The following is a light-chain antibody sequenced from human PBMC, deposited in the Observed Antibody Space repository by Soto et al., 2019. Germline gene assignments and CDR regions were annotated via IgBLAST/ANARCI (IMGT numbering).Light chain of an antibody. CDR1: SSDVGTYNS. V-gene: IGLV2-14*01. J-gene: IGLJ1*01. CDR3: SSYTSSSSYV. CDR2: DVS. Sequence: QSALTQPAALSGSPGQSIAISCTRTSSDVGTYNSVSWYQQYPGKAPKLMIHDVSNRPSGVSDRFSGSKSGNTASLTISGLQSEDEADYYCSSYTSSSSYVFGSGTKVTVL.